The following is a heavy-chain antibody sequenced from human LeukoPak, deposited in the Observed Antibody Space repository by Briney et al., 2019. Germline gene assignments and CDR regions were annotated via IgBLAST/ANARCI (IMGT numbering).Heavy chain of an antibody. CDR3: ARDRDSTSSSFYYMDV. CDR1: GFSFRNYA. Sequence: GRSLRLSCAASGFSFRNYAMHWVRQAPGKGLEWVAVMSHDGSYTNSADSVKGRFTISRDNSNNTLHLQMSSLKFEDTAVYYCARDRDSTSSSFYYMDVWGKGTTVAVSS. V-gene: IGHV3-30*15. J-gene: IGHJ6*03. CDR2: MSHDGSYT. D-gene: IGHD2-2*01.